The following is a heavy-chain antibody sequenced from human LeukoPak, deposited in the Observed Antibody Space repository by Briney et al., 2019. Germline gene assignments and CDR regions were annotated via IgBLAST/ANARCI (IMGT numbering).Heavy chain of an antibody. CDR1: GFTFSSYS. Sequence: GGSLRLSCAASGFTFSSYSMNWVRQAPGKGLEWVSSISSSSSYIYYADSVKGRFTISRDNAKNSLYLQMNSLRAEDTAVYYCARGDYGDFTAGKDYWGQGTLVTVSS. CDR2: ISSSSSYI. V-gene: IGHV3-21*01. CDR3: ARGDYGDFTAGKDY. J-gene: IGHJ4*02. D-gene: IGHD4-17*01.